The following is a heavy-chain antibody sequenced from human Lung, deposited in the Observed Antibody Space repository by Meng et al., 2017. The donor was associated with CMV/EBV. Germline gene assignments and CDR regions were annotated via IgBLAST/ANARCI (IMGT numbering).Heavy chain of an antibody. CDR3: ATYSSSDTGFDN. CDR2: IIPLVGSA. CDR1: GDNFTTYV. D-gene: IGHD6-6*01. Sequence: SSKASGDNFTTYVINWGRQAAGQGLEGLGRIIPLVGSADYEEKFQGRVTITTDESTTTAYMELNSLRSEDTAVFFCATYSSSDTGFDNWGQGTLVTVSS. V-gene: IGHV1-69*05. J-gene: IGHJ4*02.